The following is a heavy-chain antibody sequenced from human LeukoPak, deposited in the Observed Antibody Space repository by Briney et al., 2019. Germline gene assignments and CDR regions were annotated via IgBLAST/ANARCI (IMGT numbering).Heavy chain of an antibody. CDR2: MNPNSGNT. CDR1: GYTFTSYD. Sequence: AASVKVSCKASGYTFTSYDINWVRQATGQGLEWMGWMNPNSGNTGYAQKFQGRVTMTRDTSTSTVYMELSSLRSEDTAVYYCARDPASSMGDFWKGWFDPWGQGTLVTVSS. V-gene: IGHV1-8*01. J-gene: IGHJ5*02. D-gene: IGHD3-3*01. CDR3: ARDPASSMGDFWKGWFDP.